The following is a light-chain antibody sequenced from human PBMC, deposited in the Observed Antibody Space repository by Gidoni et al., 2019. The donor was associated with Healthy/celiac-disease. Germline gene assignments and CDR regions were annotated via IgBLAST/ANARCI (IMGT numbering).Light chain of an antibody. CDR2: AAS. CDR1: HSISRH. V-gene: IGKV1-39*01. Sequence: DSQMTQSPSSLSASVVDRVTITCRASHSISRHLYWYQQKPGKAPKLMIYAASSFQSGVPSRFSGSGSGIDFTLTISSLPPADFATYYCQQSYSTLLTFXGXTKVEIK. CDR3: QQSYSTLLT. J-gene: IGKJ4*01.